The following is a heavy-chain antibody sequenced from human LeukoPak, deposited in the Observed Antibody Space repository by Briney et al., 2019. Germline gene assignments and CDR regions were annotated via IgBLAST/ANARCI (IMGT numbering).Heavy chain of an antibody. Sequence: GGSLRLSCAASGFTFSSYAMSWVRQAPGKGLEWVSAISGSGGSTYYADSVKGRFTISRDNSKNTLYLQMNSLRAEDTAVYYCAKEGVEYYDFWSGYYTYNWYDPWGQGTLVTVSS. CDR3: AKEGVEYYDFWSGYYTYNWYDP. D-gene: IGHD3-3*01. CDR2: ISGSGGST. V-gene: IGHV3-23*01. CDR1: GFTFSSYA. J-gene: IGHJ5*02.